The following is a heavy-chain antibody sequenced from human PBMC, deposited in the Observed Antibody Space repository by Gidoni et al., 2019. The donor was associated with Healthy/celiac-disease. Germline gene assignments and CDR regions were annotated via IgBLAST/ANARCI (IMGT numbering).Heavy chain of an antibody. CDR3: AKELSVVLEESGEFYYYGMDV. J-gene: IGHJ6*02. Sequence: EVQLLESGGGLVQPGGSLRLSCASSGFTFSSYAMSWVLQAPGKGLEWVSAISGSGGSTYYADSVKGRFTISRDNSKNTLYLQMNSLRAEDTAVYYCAKELSVVLEESGEFYYYGMDVWGQGTTVTVSS. V-gene: IGHV3-23*01. D-gene: IGHD2-8*01. CDR1: GFTFSSYA. CDR2: ISGSGGST.